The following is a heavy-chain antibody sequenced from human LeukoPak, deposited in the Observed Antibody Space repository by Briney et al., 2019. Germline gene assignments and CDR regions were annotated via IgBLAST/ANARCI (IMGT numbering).Heavy chain of an antibody. V-gene: IGHV4-4*02. CDR1: GGSITNTNY. J-gene: IGHJ4*02. CDR2: VNLQGST. Sequence: PSETLSLTCGVSGGSITNTNYWTWVRQPPGKGLEWIGEVNLQGSTNYNPSLMGRVAISVDTSENHISLQLTSVTAADTTVYYCAREGGPYRPLDYSGQGTLVTVSS. CDR3: AREGGPYRPLDY.